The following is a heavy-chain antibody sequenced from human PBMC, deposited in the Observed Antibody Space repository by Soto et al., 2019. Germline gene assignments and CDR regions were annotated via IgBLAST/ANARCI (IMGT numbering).Heavy chain of an antibody. D-gene: IGHD2-15*01. Sequence: QVQLVQSGAEVKKPGASVKVSCKASGYTFTSYAMHWVRQAPGQRLEWMGWINAGNGNTKFSQKFQGRVTITRDTSAGTAYMELGSLRSEDTAVYYCARAPGGPDGPGDYWGQGTLVTVSS. J-gene: IGHJ4*02. CDR1: GYTFTSYA. CDR2: INAGNGNT. V-gene: IGHV1-3*01. CDR3: ARAPGGPDGPGDY.